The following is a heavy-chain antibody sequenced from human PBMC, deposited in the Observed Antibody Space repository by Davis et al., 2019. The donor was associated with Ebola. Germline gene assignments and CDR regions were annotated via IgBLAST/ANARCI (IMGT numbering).Heavy chain of an antibody. CDR3: ASLAAAGPRDYYYYYGMDV. CDR2: IIPIFGTA. D-gene: IGHD6-13*01. CDR1: GGTFSSYA. V-gene: IGHV1-69*13. J-gene: IGHJ6*02. Sequence: SVKVSCKASGGTFSSYAISWVRQAPGQGLEWMGGIIPIFGTANYAQKFQGRVTITADESTSTAYMELSSLRSEDTAVYYCASLAAAGPRDYYYYYGMDVWGQGTTVTVSS.